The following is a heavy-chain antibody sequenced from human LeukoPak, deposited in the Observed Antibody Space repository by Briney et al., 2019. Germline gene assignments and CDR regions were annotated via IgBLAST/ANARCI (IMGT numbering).Heavy chain of an antibody. D-gene: IGHD3-10*01. Sequence: SETLSLTCTVSGGSISSSSYYWGWIRQPPGKGLEWIGSIYYSGSTNYNPSLKSRVTISVDTSKNQFSLKLSSVTAADTAVYYCASTLLRSYYGSGSSLTLGYWGQGTLVTVSS. J-gene: IGHJ4*02. CDR2: IYYSGST. V-gene: IGHV4-39*07. CDR1: GGSISSSSYY. CDR3: ASTLLRSYYGSGSSLTLGY.